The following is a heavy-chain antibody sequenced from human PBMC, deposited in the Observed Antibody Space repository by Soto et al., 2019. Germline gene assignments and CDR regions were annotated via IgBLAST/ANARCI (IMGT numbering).Heavy chain of an antibody. CDR3: ARDDGWNYRYYDMEV. CDR1: GYTFTGYG. J-gene: IGHJ6*02. D-gene: IGHD1-7*01. Sequence: SVEVSCKASGYTFTGYGITWVRQAPGQGLEWMGGIIPVFGSANYAQKFQGRVTITADESTRTAYMELNSLRSQDTAVYFCARDDGWNYRYYDMEVWGPGTTVTVSS. CDR2: IIPVFGSA. V-gene: IGHV1-69*13.